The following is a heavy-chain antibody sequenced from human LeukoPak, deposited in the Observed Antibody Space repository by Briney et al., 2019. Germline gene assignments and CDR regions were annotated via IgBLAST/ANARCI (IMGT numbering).Heavy chain of an antibody. D-gene: IGHD3-22*01. J-gene: IGHJ5*02. V-gene: IGHV1-2*02. CDR1: GYTFTCYY. CDR2: INPNSGGT. Sequence: ASVKVSCKASGYTFTCYYMHWVRQAPGQGLEWMGWINPNSGGTNYAQKFQGRVTMTRDTSISTAYMELSRLRSDDTAVYYCARDYDSSGYYSYNWFDPWGQGTLVTVSS. CDR3: ARDYDSSGYYSYNWFDP.